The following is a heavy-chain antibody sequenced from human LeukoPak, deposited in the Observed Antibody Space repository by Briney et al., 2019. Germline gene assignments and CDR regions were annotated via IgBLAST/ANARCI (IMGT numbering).Heavy chain of an antibody. CDR2: INNDGSTT. D-gene: IGHD6-19*01. CDR1: EFTFSSYW. CDR3: ARTYSSFDY. J-gene: IGHJ4*02. V-gene: IGHV3-74*01. Sequence: GGSLRLSCAASEFTFSSYWMHWVRQAPGKGLVWVSRINNDGSTTAYADSVKGRFTISRDNTKNTLYLQMNSLRAEDTAVYYCARTYSSFDYWGQGTLVTVSS.